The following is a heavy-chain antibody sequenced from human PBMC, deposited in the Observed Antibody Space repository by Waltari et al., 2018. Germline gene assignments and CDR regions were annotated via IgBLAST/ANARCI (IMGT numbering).Heavy chain of an antibody. CDR3: ARGYCSGGSCYSGEDWFDP. V-gene: IGHV3-53*01. J-gene: IGHJ5*02. Sequence: EVQLVESGGGLIQTGGSLRLSCAASGFTVSSNYMSWVSQAPGRGLEWVSVIYSGGSTYYADSVKGRFTISRDNSKNTLYLQMNSLRAEDTAVYYCARGYCSGGSCYSGEDWFDPWGQGTLVTVSS. CDR1: GFTVSSNY. CDR2: IYSGGST. D-gene: IGHD2-15*01.